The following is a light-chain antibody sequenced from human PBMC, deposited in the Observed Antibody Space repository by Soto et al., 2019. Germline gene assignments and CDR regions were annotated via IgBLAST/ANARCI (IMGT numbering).Light chain of an antibody. CDR2: GNS. CDR1: SSNIGAGYD. Sequence: QSVLTQPPSVSGAPGQRVTISCTGSSSNIGAGYDVHWYQQLPGTAPKLLIYGNSNRPSGVPDRCSGSKSGPSASLAITGLEAEYEADYYCQSYDSSLSGVVFGGGTKLTVL. J-gene: IGLJ2*01. V-gene: IGLV1-40*01. CDR3: QSYDSSLSGVV.